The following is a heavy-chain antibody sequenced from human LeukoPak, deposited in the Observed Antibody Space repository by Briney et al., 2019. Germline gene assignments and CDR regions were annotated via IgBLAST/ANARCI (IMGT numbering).Heavy chain of an antibody. D-gene: IGHD2-2*01. V-gene: IGHV1-46*01. J-gene: IGHJ6*02. Sequence: ASVKVSCKASGYTFTGYYMHWVRQAPGQGLEWMGIINPSGGSTSYAQKFQGRVTMTRDTSTSTVYMELSSLRSEDTAVYYCATPVVPAASVFPKPTYYYYYGMDVWGQGTTVTVS. CDR2: INPSGGST. CDR3: ATPVVPAASVFPKPTYYYYYGMDV. CDR1: GYTFTGYY.